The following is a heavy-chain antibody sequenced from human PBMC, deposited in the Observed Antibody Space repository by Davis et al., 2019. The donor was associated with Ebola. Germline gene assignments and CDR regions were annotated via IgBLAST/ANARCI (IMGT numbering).Heavy chain of an antibody. J-gene: IGHJ6*02. D-gene: IGHD3-22*01. CDR3: ARDFTMIVVVDHYYYYYGMDV. V-gene: IGHV1-46*01. Sequence: AASVKVSCKASGYTFTSYYMHWVRQAPGQGLEWMGIINPSGGSTSYAQKFQGRVTMTRDTSTSTVYMELSSLRSEDTAVYYCARDFTMIVVVDHYYYYYGMDVWGQGTTVTVSS. CDR1: GYTFTSYY. CDR2: INPSGGST.